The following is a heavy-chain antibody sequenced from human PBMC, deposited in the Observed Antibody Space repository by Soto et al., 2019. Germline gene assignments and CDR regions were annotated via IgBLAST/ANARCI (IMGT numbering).Heavy chain of an antibody. V-gene: IGHV3-66*01. CDR1: GFTVSSNY. CDR2: IYSGGST. CDR3: ARDWGGFIDHYYYYMDV. Sequence: GGSLRLSCAASGFTVSSNYMSWVRQAPGKGLEWVSVIYSGGSTYYADSVKGRFTISRDNSKNTLYLQMNSLRAEDTAVYYCARDWGGFIDHYYYYMDVWGKGTTVTVSS. D-gene: IGHD3-16*02. J-gene: IGHJ6*03.